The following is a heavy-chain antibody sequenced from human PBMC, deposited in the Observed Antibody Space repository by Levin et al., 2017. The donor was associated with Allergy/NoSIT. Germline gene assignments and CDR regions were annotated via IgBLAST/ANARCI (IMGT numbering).Heavy chain of an antibody. CDR3: ARVVPLYYYDSSGFSPVDAFDI. D-gene: IGHD3-22*01. Sequence: PSETLSLTCTVSGYSISSGYYWGWIRQPPGKGLEWIGSIYHSGSTYYNPSLKSRVTISVDTSKNQFSLKLSSVTAADTAVYYCARVVPLYYYDSSGFSPVDAFDIWGQGTMVTVSS. CDR2: IYHSGST. J-gene: IGHJ3*02. V-gene: IGHV4-38-2*02. CDR1: GYSISSGYY.